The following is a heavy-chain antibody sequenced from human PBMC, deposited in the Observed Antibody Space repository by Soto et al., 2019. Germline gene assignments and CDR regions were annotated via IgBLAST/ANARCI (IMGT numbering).Heavy chain of an antibody. V-gene: IGHV3-23*01. CDR2: ISGSGGST. CDR3: AKAPPRSDSCVPAGCRIDY. J-gene: IGHJ4*02. Sequence: GGSLRLSCAASGFTFSSYGMHWVRQAPGKGLEGVSAISGSGGSTYYEDSVKGRFTISRDNSKNTLYLQMNSLRAEDTAVYFCAKAPPRSDSCVPAGCRIDYWGQGTLVTVSS. CDR1: GFTFSSYG. D-gene: IGHD2-15*01.